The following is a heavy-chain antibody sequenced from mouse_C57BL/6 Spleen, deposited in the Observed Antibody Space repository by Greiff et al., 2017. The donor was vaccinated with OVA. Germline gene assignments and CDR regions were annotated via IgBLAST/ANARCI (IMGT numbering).Heavy chain of an antibody. CDR2: IDPSDSYT. J-gene: IGHJ2*01. Sequence: QVQLKQPGAELVKPGASVKLSCKASGYTFTSYWMQWVKQRPGQGLEWIGEIDPSDSYTNYNQKFKGKATLTVDTSSSTAYMQLSSLTSEDSAVYYCARAYDGGFDYWGQGTTLTVSS. CDR1: GYTFTSYW. V-gene: IGHV1-50*01. D-gene: IGHD1-2*01. CDR3: ARAYDGGFDY.